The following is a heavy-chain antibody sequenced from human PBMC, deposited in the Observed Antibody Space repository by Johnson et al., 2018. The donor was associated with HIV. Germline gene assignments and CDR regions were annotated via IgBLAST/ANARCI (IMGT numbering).Heavy chain of an antibody. J-gene: IGHJ3*02. CDR3: ARAMETYYDYVWGSGAFDI. CDR2: ISNDGSKK. V-gene: IGHV3-30-3*01. D-gene: IGHD3-16*01. CDR1: AFSFSNYA. Sequence: QVQLVESGGGVVRPGRSLRLSCAASAFSFSNYAMGWVRQAPGKGLEWVAVISNDGSKKYDADSVKGRFTFFRDNSKNTLYLQMHGLRAEDTALYYCARAMETYYDYVWGSGAFDIWGQGTVVTVSS.